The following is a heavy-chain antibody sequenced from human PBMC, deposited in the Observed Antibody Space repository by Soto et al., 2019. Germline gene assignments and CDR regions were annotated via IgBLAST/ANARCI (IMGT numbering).Heavy chain of an antibody. D-gene: IGHD5-18*01. CDR2: IYHSGSS. CDR1: GGSISSGGYS. CDR3: ARSGYSYGYLDY. V-gene: IGHV4-30-2*01. Sequence: SETLSLTCTVSGGSISSGGYSWSWIRQPPGKDLEWIGYIYHSGSSYYNPSLKSRVTISVDRSKNQFSLRLSSLTAADTAMYYCARSGYSYGYLDYWGQGTLVTVSS. J-gene: IGHJ4*02.